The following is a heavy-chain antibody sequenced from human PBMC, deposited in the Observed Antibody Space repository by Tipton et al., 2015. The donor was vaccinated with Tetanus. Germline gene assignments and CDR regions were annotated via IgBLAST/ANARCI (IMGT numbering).Heavy chain of an antibody. D-gene: IGHD3-22*01. V-gene: IGHV3-73*01. CDR1: GFTFSGSA. CDR2: IRSKANSYAT. CDR3: TSSQGYDSRFGMDV. J-gene: IGHJ6*02. Sequence: AASGFTFSGSAMHWVRQAFGKGLEWVGRIRSKANSYATAYAASVKGRFTISRDDSKNTAYLQMNSLKTEDTAVYYCTSSQGYDSRFGMDVWGQGTTVTVSS.